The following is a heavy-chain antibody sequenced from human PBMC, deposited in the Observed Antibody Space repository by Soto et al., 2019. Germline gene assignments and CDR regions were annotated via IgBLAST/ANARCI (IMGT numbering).Heavy chain of an antibody. J-gene: IGHJ4*02. CDR3: ARVAAAHYFDY. CDR2: LTSSSSFI. Sequence: VKRYCVDSGFPCITSSMSWVRQAPGKGLEWVSSLTSSSSFIYYADSVKGRFTISRDNAKNSLSLQMNTLSADDTAVYYCARVAAAHYFDYWGQGTLVTVSS. D-gene: IGHD6-13*01. CDR1: GFPCITSS. V-gene: IGHV3-21*01.